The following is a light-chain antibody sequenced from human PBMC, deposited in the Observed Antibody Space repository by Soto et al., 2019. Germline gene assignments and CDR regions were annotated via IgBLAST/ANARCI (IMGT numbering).Light chain of an antibody. CDR2: KGS. V-gene: IGKV1-5*03. CDR3: QQYNDYST. Sequence: DIQGTQSPSTLSASVGDRVTITCRASQSISGWLAWYQQKPGKAPKLLIYKGSSLQSGVPSRFSGSGSGTEFTLTISSLQPDDFATYYCQQYNDYSTFGQGTKREIK. CDR1: QSISGW. J-gene: IGKJ2*01.